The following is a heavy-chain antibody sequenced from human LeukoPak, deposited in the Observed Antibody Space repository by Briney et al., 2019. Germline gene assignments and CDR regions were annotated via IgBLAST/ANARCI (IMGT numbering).Heavy chain of an antibody. V-gene: IGHV3-23*01. CDR3: ARDLAWGAFDY. CDR1: GFTLRNHG. J-gene: IGHJ4*02. D-gene: IGHD7-27*01. Sequence: PGGSRRLSCEASGFTLRNHGITWVPRAQGRGRDWLSGVSPPGGGTYYADSVKGRFTISRDDSKNTLSLQMNSLRVEDTAVYYCARDLAWGAFDYWGQGTLVTVSS. CDR2: VSPPGGGT.